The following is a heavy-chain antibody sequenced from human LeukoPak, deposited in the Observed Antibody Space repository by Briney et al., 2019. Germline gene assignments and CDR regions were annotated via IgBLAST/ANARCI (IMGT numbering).Heavy chain of an antibody. CDR1: GYTFPNYD. V-gene: IGHV1-8*01. CDR3: ARTTNPYGSGSPNWDY. J-gene: IGHJ4*02. CDR2: MNPNSGNT. Sequence: GASVKVSCKASGYTFPNYDINWVRQATGQGLEWMGWMNPNSGNTGYAQKFQGRVTMTRNTSISTAYMELSSLRSEDTAVYYCARTTNPYGSGSPNWDYWGQGTLVTVSS. D-gene: IGHD3-10*01.